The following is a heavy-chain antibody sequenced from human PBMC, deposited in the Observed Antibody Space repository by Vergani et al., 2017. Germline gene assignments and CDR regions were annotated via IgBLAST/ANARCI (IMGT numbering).Heavy chain of an antibody. V-gene: IGHV2-26*01. D-gene: IGHD3-3*01. J-gene: IGHJ4*02. CDR1: GFSISNARMG. CDR2: IFSNDEK. CDR3: ARTSDGVYYFDY. Sequence: QVTLKEYGPVLVKHTETLTLTCTVAGFSISNARMGVSWIRKPPGKALEWRAHIFSNDEKSYSTSLKSRLTISKDNSKSQVVLTMTTLDPVDTATYYCARTSDGVYYFDYWGQGTLVTVSS.